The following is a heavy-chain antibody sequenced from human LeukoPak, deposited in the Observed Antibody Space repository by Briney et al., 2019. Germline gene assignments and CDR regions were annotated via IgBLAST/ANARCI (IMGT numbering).Heavy chain of an antibody. CDR2: ISAYNGNT. V-gene: IGHV1-18*01. D-gene: IGHD1-26*01. CDR1: GYTFTSYG. CDR3: ARKREDYYYYYMDV. Sequence: GASVKVSCKASGYTFTSYGISWVRQAPGQGLEWMGWISAYNGNTDYAQKLQGRVTMTTDTSTSTAYMELRSLRSDDTAVYYCARKREDYYYYYMDVWGKGTTVTVSS. J-gene: IGHJ6*03.